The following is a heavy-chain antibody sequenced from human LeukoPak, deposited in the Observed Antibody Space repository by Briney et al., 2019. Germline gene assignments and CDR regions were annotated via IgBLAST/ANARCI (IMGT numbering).Heavy chain of an antibody. CDR1: GFTFDDYA. Sequence: GGSLRLSCAASGFTFDDYAMHWVRQAPGKGLEWVSGISWNSGSIGYADSVKGRFTISRDNAKNSLYLQMNSLRAEDTAVYYCARSSDSSSLQYFQHWGQGTLVTVSS. D-gene: IGHD6-6*01. CDR3: ARSSDSSSLQYFQH. V-gene: IGHV3-9*01. J-gene: IGHJ1*01. CDR2: ISWNSGSI.